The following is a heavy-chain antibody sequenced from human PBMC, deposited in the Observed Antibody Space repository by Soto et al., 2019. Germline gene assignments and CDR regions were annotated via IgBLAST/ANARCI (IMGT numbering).Heavy chain of an antibody. CDR2: IRQDGGET. J-gene: IGHJ5*01. CDR3: ARGHGDPFDS. CDR1: GFTFSSYW. D-gene: IGHD4-17*01. V-gene: IGHV3-7*03. Sequence: EVQLVESGGGLVQPGGSLRLSCVASGFTFSSYWMSWVRQAPGKGLEWVANIRQDGGETSYVDSVKGRFTISRDNAKNSLYLQMNSLSGEDTALYYCARGHGDPFDSWGRGTLGTVSS.